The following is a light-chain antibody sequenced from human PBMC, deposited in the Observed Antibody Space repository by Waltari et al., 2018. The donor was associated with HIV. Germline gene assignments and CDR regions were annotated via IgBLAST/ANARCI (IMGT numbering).Light chain of an antibody. CDR1: SSNIGDNT. V-gene: IGLV1-44*01. Sequence: QSVLTPPPSASGTPGQRVTISCSGSSSNIGDNTVNWYQQLPGTAPKLLIYTNTQRPSGVPDRFSGSKSGTSASLAISGLQSEDEADYYCATWDDSLSGVLFGGGTKLTVL. CDR2: TNT. CDR3: ATWDDSLSGVL. J-gene: IGLJ3*02.